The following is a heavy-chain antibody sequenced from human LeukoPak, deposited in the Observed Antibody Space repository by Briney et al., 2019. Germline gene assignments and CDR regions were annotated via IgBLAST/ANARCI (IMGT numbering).Heavy chain of an antibody. V-gene: IGHV3-23*01. Sequence: PGGSLRLSCAVSAITLSNYGMSWVRQAPGKGLEWVAGISDSGGRTNYADSVKGRFTISRDNPKNTLYLQMNSLRAEDTAVYYCARDSIVGATNADAFDIWGQGTMVTVSS. J-gene: IGHJ3*02. CDR2: ISDSGGRT. CDR1: AITLSNYG. CDR3: ARDSIVGATNADAFDI. D-gene: IGHD1-26*01.